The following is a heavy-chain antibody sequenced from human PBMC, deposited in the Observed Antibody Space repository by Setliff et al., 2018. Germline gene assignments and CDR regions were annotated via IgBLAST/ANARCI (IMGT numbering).Heavy chain of an antibody. CDR1: GGSISSSSYY. J-gene: IGHJ3*02. CDR2: IYYSGST. Sequence: SETLSLTCTVSGGSISSSSYYWGWIRQPPGKGLEGIGSIYYSGSTYYNPSLKSRVTMSVDTSKNQFSLKLTSVSAADTAVYYCARWGENSGRPDWRALDIWGQGTMVTV. D-gene: IGHD1-26*01. CDR3: ARWGENSGRPDWRALDI. V-gene: IGHV4-39*07.